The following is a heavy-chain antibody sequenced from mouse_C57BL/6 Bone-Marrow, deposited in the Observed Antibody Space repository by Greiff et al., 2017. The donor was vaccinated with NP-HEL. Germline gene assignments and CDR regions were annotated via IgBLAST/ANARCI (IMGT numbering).Heavy chain of an antibody. Sequence: VQLKESGGGLVKPGGSLKLSCAASGFTFSDYGMHWVRQAPEKGLEWVAYISSGSSTIYYADTVKGRFTISRDNAKNTLFLQRTSLRSEDTAMYYCARTGYGIYFDYWGQGTTLTVSS. CDR2: ISSGSSTI. CDR3: ARTGYGIYFDY. V-gene: IGHV5-17*01. CDR1: GFTFSDYG. J-gene: IGHJ2*01. D-gene: IGHD2-10*02.